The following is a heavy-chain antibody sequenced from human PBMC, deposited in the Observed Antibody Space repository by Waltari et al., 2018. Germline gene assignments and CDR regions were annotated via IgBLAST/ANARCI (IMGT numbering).Heavy chain of an antibody. D-gene: IGHD3-3*01. Sequence: QLVESGGGLVQPGRSLRLSCRGSGFMFADHVLNCVRQGPGKGLEWVGLIRSKAFGETIRYAASVKDRFTISRDDSKSIAYLQMDSLKTEDTAIYYCTRGVLNWRGYYGEKDAFDIWGQGTMVTVSS. J-gene: IGHJ3*02. V-gene: IGHV3-49*04. CDR1: GFMFADHV. CDR3: TRGVLNWRGYYGEKDAFDI. CDR2: IRSKAFGETI.